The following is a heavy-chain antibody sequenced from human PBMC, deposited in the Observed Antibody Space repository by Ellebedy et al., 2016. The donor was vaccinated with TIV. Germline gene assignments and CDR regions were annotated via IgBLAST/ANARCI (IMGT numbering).Heavy chain of an antibody. Sequence: MPSETLSLTCAVSGGSISSSNWWSWVRQPPGKGLEWIGEIYHRGSTNYNPSLKSRVTISVDKSKNQFSLKLSSVTAADTAVYYCARVGGDSSGYGMDVWGQGTTVTVSS. CDR2: IYHRGST. D-gene: IGHD6-19*01. J-gene: IGHJ6*02. V-gene: IGHV4-4*02. CDR1: GGSISSSNW. CDR3: ARVGGDSSGYGMDV.